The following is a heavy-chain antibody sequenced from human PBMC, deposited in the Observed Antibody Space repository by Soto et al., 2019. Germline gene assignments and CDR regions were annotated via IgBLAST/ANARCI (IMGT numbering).Heavy chain of an antibody. V-gene: IGHV4-59*12. D-gene: IGHD3-22*01. CDR3: ASVKYYYDSQWSGYFDY. CDR2: TYYSGST. J-gene: IGHJ4*02. Sequence: SETLSLTCTVSGGSISSYYWSWIRQPPGKGLEWIGYTYYSGSTNYNPSLKSRVTISVDTSKNQFSLKLSSVTAADTAVYYCASVKYYYDSQWSGYFDYWGQGTLVTVSS. CDR1: GGSISSYY.